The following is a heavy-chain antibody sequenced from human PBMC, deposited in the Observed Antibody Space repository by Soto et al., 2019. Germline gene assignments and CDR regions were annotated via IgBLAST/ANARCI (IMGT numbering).Heavy chain of an antibody. CDR2: IYWDDDK. J-gene: IGHJ4*02. CDR1: GFSLSTSGVG. V-gene: IGHV2-5*02. Sequence: QITLKESGPTLVKPTQTLTLTCTFSGFSLSTSGVGVGWIRQPPGKALEWLALIYWDDDKRYSPSLKSRLTITKDTSKNQVVLTMTNMDPVDTATYYCAHRRDSGYDSRRYFDYWGQGTLVTVSS. D-gene: IGHD5-12*01. CDR3: AHRRDSGYDSRRYFDY.